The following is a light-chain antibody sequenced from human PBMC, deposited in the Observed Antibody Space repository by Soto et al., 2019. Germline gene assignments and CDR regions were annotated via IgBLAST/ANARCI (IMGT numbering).Light chain of an antibody. Sequence: DIVMTQSPDSLAVPLGERATINCKSSQSVLYSSNSKNYLAWYQQKAGQPPKLLIYWASTRESGVPDRFSGSGSGTDFTLTISSLQAEDVAVYYCQQHYSTPLAFGQGTRLEI. CDR1: QSVLYSSNSKNY. V-gene: IGKV4-1*01. CDR3: QQHYSTPLA. CDR2: WAS. J-gene: IGKJ5*01.